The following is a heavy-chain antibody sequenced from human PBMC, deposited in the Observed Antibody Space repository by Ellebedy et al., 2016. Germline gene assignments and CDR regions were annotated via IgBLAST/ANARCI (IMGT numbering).Heavy chain of an antibody. CDR3: ARGVPGSFENAFDL. D-gene: IGHD3-10*01. CDR2: IYYDGSKK. Sequence: GESLKISXAASGFSFRTYGMHWVRQAPGKGLEFVALIYYDGSKKCYGDSVKGRFSISRDNSKNTVYLQMSSLRTEDTGVYYCARGVPGSFENAFDLWGRGTMVTVSS. V-gene: IGHV3-33*01. CDR1: GFSFRTYG. J-gene: IGHJ3*01.